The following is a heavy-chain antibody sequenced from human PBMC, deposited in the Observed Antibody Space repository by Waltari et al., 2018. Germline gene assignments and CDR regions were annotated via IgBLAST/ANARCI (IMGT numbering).Heavy chain of an antibody. V-gene: IGHV4-4*07. CDR3: ASGPTHSFDY. CDR1: GGPIRSYY. Sequence: QVQLQESGPGLVKPSETLSLPCTVSGGPIRSYYWSWIRQPAGKGLEWIGRIYSSGSTNYNPSLKSRVTMSVDTSKNQFSLKLSSVTAADTAVYYCASGPTHSFDYWGQGTLVTVSS. J-gene: IGHJ4*02. CDR2: IYSSGST.